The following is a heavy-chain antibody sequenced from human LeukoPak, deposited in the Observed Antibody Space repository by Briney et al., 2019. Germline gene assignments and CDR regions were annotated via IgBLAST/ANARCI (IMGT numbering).Heavy chain of an antibody. V-gene: IGHV4-39*01. CDR1: GGSIRSSSYY. J-gene: IGHJ5*02. CDR3: ATYYYGSGRQRGWFDP. Sequence: SETLSLTCTVSGGSIRSSSYYWGWIRQPPGKGLEWIGSIYYSGSTYYNPSLKSRVTISVDTSKNQFSLKLSSVTAADTAAYYCATYYYGSGRQRGWFDPWGLGTLVTVSS. D-gene: IGHD3-10*01. CDR2: IYYSGST.